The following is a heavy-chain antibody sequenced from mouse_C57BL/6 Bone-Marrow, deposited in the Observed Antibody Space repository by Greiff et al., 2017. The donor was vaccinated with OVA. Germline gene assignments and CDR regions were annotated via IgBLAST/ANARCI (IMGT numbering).Heavy chain of an antibody. V-gene: IGHV6-3*01. Sequence: EVKLVESGGGLVQPGGSMKLSCVASGFTFSNYWMNWVRQSPEKGLEWVAQIRLKSDNYATHYAESVKGRFTISRDDSKSSVYLQMNHLRAEDTGIYYCTGGYYAMDYWGQGTSVTVSS. CDR1: GFTFSNYW. CDR2: IRLKSDNYAT. CDR3: TGGYYAMDY. J-gene: IGHJ4*01.